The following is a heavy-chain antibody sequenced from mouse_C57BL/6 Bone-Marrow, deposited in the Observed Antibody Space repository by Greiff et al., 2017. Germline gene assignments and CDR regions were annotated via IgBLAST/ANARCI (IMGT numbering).Heavy chain of an antibody. D-gene: IGHD2-2*01. V-gene: IGHV5-4*01. J-gene: IGHJ3*01. Sequence: EVQRVESGGGLVKPGGSLKLSCAASGFTFSSYAMSWVRQTPEKRLEWVATISDGGSYTYYPDNVKGRFTISRDNAKNNLYLQRSHLKSEDTAMYYCERDGGPSTRVTPFAYWGQGTLVTVSA. CDR3: ERDGGPSTRVTPFAY. CDR2: ISDGGSYT. CDR1: GFTFSSYA.